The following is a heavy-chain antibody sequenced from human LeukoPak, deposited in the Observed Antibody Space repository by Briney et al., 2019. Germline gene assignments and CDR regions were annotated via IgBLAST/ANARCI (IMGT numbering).Heavy chain of an antibody. CDR2: IHNSGTT. D-gene: IGHD3-10*01. J-gene: IGHJ4*02. V-gene: IGHV4-34*01. CDR1: GGPFSGYF. CDR3: ARRYYYNLGSFPFDF. Sequence: PSETLSLTCAASGGPFSGYFWSWIRQSSGKGLEWIGEIHNSGTTNYNPSLDSRVTISEDTSKNQFYLNLSSVTAADTAVYYCARRYYYNLGSFPFDFWGQGTLVTVFS.